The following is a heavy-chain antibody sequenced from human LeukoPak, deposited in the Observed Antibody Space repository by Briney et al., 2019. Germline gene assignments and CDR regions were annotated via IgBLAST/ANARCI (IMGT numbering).Heavy chain of an antibody. CDR3: ARRRAAAGLSYYYYYMDV. J-gene: IGHJ6*03. CDR1: GYTFTSYG. Sequence: ASVKVSCKASGYTFTSYGISWVRQAPGQGLEWMGWISAYNGNTNYAQKLQGRVTMTTDTSTSTAYMELRSLRSDDTAVYYCARRRAAAGLSYYYYYMDVWGKGTTVTVSS. D-gene: IGHD6-13*01. V-gene: IGHV1-18*01. CDR2: ISAYNGNT.